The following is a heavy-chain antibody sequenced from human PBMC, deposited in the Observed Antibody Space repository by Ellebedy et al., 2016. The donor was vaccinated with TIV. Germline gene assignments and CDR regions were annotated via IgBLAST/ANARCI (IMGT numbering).Heavy chain of an antibody. Sequence: SETLSLXCTVSGGSISSSSYYWGWIRQPPGKGLEWIGSIYYSGSTYYNPSLKSRVTISVDTSKNQFSLKLSSVTAADTAVYYCARDEYGSGSYYHYYYYGMDVWGQGTTVTVSS. CDR2: IYYSGST. CDR1: GGSISSSSYY. D-gene: IGHD3-10*01. J-gene: IGHJ6*02. CDR3: ARDEYGSGSYYHYYYYGMDV. V-gene: IGHV4-39*07.